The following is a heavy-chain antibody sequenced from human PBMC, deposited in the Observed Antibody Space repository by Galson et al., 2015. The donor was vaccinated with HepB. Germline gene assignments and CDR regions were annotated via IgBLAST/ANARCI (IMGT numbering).Heavy chain of an antibody. CDR1: GYTFTSYY. CDR3: ARAGCGGDCSFDY. J-gene: IGHJ4*02. CDR2: INPSGGST. Sequence: SVKVSCKASGYTFTSYYMHWVRQAPGQGLEWMGIINPSGGSTSYAQKFQGRVTMTRDTSTSTVYMELSSLRSEDTALYYCARAGCGGDCSFDYWGQGTLVTVSS. D-gene: IGHD2-21*02. V-gene: IGHV1-46*03.